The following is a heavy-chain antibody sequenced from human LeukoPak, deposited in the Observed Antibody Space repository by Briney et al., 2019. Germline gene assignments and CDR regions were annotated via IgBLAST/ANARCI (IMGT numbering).Heavy chain of an antibody. CDR1: GFTFSSYA. V-gene: IGHV3-23*01. J-gene: IGHJ4*02. Sequence: GGSLKLSCAASGFTFSSYAMSWVRQAPGKGLEWVSAISGSGGSTYYADSVKGRFTISRDNSKNTLYLQMNSLRAEDTAVYYCAKDDGYQDYFDYWGQGTLVTVSS. D-gene: IGHD5-24*01. CDR3: AKDDGYQDYFDY. CDR2: ISGSGGST.